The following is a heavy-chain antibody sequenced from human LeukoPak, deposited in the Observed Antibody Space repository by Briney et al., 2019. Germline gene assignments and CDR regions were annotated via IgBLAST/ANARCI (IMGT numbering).Heavy chain of an antibody. Sequence: GGSLRLSCEASKFIFSNYWMSWVRQAPGKGLEWVAYIKKTGSETYYVDSVKGRFTITRDNARNSLFLQMNSLRAEDTAVYYCAREDGYCSGGNCYSYFDSWGQGILVTVSS. J-gene: IGHJ4*02. V-gene: IGHV3-7*01. CDR1: KFIFSNYW. CDR3: AREDGYCSGGNCYSYFDS. D-gene: IGHD2-15*01. CDR2: IKKTGSET.